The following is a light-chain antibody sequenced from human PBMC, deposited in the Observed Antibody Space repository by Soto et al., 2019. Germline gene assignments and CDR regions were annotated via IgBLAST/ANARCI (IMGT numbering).Light chain of an antibody. Sequence: EVVITQSPASLSASPRERVTLSCRASQNIRSSLAWYHQRPGQAPRLLIYDASTRATGIPPRFSGSGSGTDFTLTISGLQAEDVAVYYCQQYYSTTWTFGQGTKVDIK. CDR1: QNIRSS. CDR2: DAS. V-gene: IGKV3-15*01. J-gene: IGKJ1*01. CDR3: QQYYSTTWT.